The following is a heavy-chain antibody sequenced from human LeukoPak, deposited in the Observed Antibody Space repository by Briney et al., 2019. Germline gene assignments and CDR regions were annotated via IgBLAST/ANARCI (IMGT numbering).Heavy chain of an antibody. CDR3: SRGWAGTVDY. V-gene: IGHV6-1*01. Sequence: SQTLSLTCGISGDSVSSNSAAWNWIRQSPSRGLEWLGRTYYRSKWNNNYAVSVKSRITINADTSKNQFSLQLNSVTPEDTAVYYCSRGWAGTVDYWGQGTLVTVSS. J-gene: IGHJ4*02. CDR2: TYYRSKWNN. D-gene: IGHD6-19*01. CDR1: GDSVSSNSAA.